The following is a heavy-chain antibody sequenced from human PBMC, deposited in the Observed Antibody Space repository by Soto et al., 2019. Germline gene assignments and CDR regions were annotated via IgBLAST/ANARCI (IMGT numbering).Heavy chain of an antibody. Sequence: QVQLQESGPGRVKSSGTLSLTCAVSGGSISTRNWWTWVRQPPGKGLEWVGEIYHAGSTNYNPSLKGRVTMSIDKSKNQFSLNLSSVTAADTAVYYCATYSYGSGDSGRFDPWGQGTLVTVSS. CDR3: ATYSYGSGDSGRFDP. V-gene: IGHV4-4*02. D-gene: IGHD3-10*01. CDR1: GGSISTRNW. J-gene: IGHJ5*02. CDR2: IYHAGST.